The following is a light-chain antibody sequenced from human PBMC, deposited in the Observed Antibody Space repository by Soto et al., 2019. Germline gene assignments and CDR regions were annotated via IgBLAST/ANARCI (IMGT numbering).Light chain of an antibody. J-gene: IGKJ1*01. Sequence: DIQVTQSPSTLSASVGDRVTITCRTSQNVDTWLAWFQKKPGKAPKVLISKASTLESGVPSRLSGDGSEKEFTLNISSRQTEDLATYYCQQFGACFPWTFGRGTKVEMK. CDR2: KAS. CDR3: QQFGACFPWT. CDR1: QNVDTW. V-gene: IGKV1-5*03.